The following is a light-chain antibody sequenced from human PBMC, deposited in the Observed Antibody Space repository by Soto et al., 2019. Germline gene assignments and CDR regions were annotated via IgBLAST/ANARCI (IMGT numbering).Light chain of an antibody. CDR2: DVS. J-gene: IGLJ2*01. CDR3: SSYTSSSTPRV. V-gene: IGLV2-14*01. CDR1: SSDVGGYNY. Sequence: QSVLTQPASVSGSPGQSITIFCTGTSSDVGGYNYVSWYQQHPGKAPKLMIYDVSNRPSGVSNRFSGSKSGNTASLTISGLQAEDEADYYCSSYTSSSTPRVFGGRTKLTAL.